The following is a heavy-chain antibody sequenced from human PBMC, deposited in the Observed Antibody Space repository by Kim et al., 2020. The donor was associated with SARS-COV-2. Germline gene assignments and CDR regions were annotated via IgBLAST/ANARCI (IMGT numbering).Heavy chain of an antibody. J-gene: IGHJ6*02. Sequence: GGSLRLSCAASGFTFSNAWMSWVRQAPGKGLEWVGRIKSKTDGGTTDYAAPVKGRFTISRDDSKNTLYLQMNSLKTEDTAVYYCTTGIAVAGYRYYYGMDVWGQGTTVTVSS. CDR1: GFTFSNAW. V-gene: IGHV3-15*01. CDR2: IKSKTDGGTT. D-gene: IGHD6-19*01. CDR3: TTGIAVAGYRYYYGMDV.